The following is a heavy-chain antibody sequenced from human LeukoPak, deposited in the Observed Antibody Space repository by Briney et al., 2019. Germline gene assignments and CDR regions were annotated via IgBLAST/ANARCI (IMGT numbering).Heavy chain of an antibody. Sequence: GASVKVSCKASGYTFTSYYMHWVRQAPGQGLEWMGWINPNSGSTNYAQKFQGRVTITRDTSISTAYMELSRLRSDDTAVYYCARAKMSYYDSSGYYNPAVWFDPWGQGTLVTVSS. CDR1: GYTFTSYY. CDR2: INPNSGST. D-gene: IGHD3-22*01. J-gene: IGHJ5*02. CDR3: ARAKMSYYDSSGYYNPAVWFDP. V-gene: IGHV1-2*02.